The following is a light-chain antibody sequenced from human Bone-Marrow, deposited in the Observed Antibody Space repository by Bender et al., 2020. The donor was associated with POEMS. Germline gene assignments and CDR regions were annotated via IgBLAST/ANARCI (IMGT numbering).Light chain of an antibody. V-gene: IGLV2-14*03. CDR2: DVS. J-gene: IGLJ3*02. Sequence: QSVLTQPPSVSGAPGQRVTISCTGTSSDVGAYNYVSWYQHHPGKAPKLVIHDVSYRPSGVSSRFSGFKSGNTASLTISGLQAEDEADYYCSSYTVSNTRVFGGGAKLTVL. CDR1: SSDVGAYNY. CDR3: SSYTVSNTRV.